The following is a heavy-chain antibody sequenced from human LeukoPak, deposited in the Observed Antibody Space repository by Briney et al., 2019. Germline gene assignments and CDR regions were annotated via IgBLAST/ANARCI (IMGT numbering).Heavy chain of an antibody. J-gene: IGHJ4*02. D-gene: IGHD3-22*01. CDR3: ARKYYYDSSGYYFDY. V-gene: IGHV4-31*03. CDR2: IYYSGST. CDR1: GGSISSGGYY. Sequence: SETLSLTCTVSGGSISSGGYYWSWIRQHPGKGLEWIGYIYYSGSTYYNPSLKSRVTISVDTSKNQFSLKLSSVTAADTAVYYCARKYYYDSSGYYFDYWGQGTLVTVSS.